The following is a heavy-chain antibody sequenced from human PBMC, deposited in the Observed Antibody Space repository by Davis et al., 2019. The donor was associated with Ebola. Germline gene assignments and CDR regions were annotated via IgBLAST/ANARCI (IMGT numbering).Heavy chain of an antibody. CDR3: ARVSGFWSGYSGVGYYFDY. Sequence: MPSETLSLTCTVSGGSISSGGYYWSWIRQPPGKGLEWIGYIYYSGSTSYNPSLGSRVTISLGTSKNQFSLKLSSVTAADTAVYYCARVSGFWSGYSGVGYYFDYWGQGTLVTVSS. D-gene: IGHD3-3*01. J-gene: IGHJ4*02. CDR1: GGSISSGGYY. CDR2: IYYSGST. V-gene: IGHV4-31*03.